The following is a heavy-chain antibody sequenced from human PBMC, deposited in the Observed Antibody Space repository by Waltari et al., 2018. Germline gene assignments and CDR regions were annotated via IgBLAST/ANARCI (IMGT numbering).Heavy chain of an antibody. CDR3: AREGARPLDY. V-gene: IGHV3-48*04. Sequence: EVQLVESGGGLVQPGGSLRLSCAASGFTFSRYSMNWVRQAPGKGLEWVSYISSSSSTIYYTDSVKGRFTISRDNAKNSLYLQMNSLRAEDTAVYYCAREGARPLDYWGQGTLVTVSS. CDR2: ISSSSSTI. J-gene: IGHJ4*02. D-gene: IGHD3-16*01. CDR1: GFTFSRYS.